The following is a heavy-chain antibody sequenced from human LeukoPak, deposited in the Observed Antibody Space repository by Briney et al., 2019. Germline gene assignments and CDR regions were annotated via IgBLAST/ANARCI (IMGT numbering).Heavy chain of an antibody. D-gene: IGHD3-22*01. CDR2: IYSDNT. Sequence: GGSLRLSCTVSGFTVSSNSMSWVRQAPGKGLEWVSFIYSDNTHYSDSVKGRFTISRDNSKNTLYLQMNSLRAEDTAVYYCARLPYDTSGHFDYWGQGTLVTVSS. J-gene: IGHJ4*02. V-gene: IGHV3-53*01. CDR3: ARLPYDTSGHFDY. CDR1: GFTVSSNS.